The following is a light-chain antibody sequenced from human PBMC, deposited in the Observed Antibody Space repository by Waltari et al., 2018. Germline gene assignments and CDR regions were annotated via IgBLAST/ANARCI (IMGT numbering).Light chain of an antibody. J-gene: IGLJ1*01. V-gene: IGLV3-27*01. CDR2: KDT. Sequence: YDLAQPFSVSVSPGQTATITCSGDVLAEKYVRWFQQRPGQSPILILYKDTERPSGIPERFSGSSSGSTVTLTIRGALPEDEADYHCYSSDSTGLRVFGGGTTVVVL. CDR3: YSSDSTGLRV. CDR1: VLAEKY.